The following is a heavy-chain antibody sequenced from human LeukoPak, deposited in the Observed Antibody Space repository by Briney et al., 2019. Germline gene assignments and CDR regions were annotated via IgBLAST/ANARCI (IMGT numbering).Heavy chain of an antibody. CDR2: IYYSGST. D-gene: IGHD3-10*01. CDR3: ARVGPYYGSGSFGAFDI. Sequence: SETLPLTCTVSGGSVSRYYWSWIRQPPGKGLEWIGYIYYSGSTNYNPSLKSRVTISVDTSKNQFSLKLSSVTAADTAVYYCARVGPYYGSGSFGAFDIWGQGTMVTVSS. J-gene: IGHJ3*02. CDR1: GGSVSRYY. V-gene: IGHV4-59*02.